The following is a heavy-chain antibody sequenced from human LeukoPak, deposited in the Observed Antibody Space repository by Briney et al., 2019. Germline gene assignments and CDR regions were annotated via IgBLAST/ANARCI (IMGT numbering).Heavy chain of an antibody. CDR2: ISAYNGNT. V-gene: IGHV1-18*01. CDR1: GYTFTSYG. Sequence: ASVKVCCKPAGYTFTSYGISWVRQAPGQGLEWMGWISAYNGNTNYAQKLQGRVTMTTDTSTSTAYMELRSLRSDDTAVYYCARITMVRGGIIKYSYYYGMDVWGQGTTVTVSS. CDR3: ARITMVRGGIIKYSYYYGMDV. J-gene: IGHJ6*02. D-gene: IGHD3-10*01.